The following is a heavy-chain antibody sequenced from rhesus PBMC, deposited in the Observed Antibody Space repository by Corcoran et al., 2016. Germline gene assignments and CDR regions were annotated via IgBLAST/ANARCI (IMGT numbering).Heavy chain of an antibody. J-gene: IGHJ4*01. CDR2: IYGSTGAT. CDR1: GYSISGNY. Sequence: QVQLQESGPGLVKPSETLSLTCAVSGYSISGNYWAWIRQPPGKGLEWVGYIYGSTGATNCHPSLKSRVSISTDTSKNQFSLKLNSVTAADTAVYFCAQWDRGSALHWGQGVLGTVSS. D-gene: IGHD1-44*01. V-gene: IGHV4-147*01. CDR3: AQWDRGSALH.